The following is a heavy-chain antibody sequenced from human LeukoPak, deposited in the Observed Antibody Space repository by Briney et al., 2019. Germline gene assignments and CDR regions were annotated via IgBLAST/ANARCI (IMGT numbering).Heavy chain of an antibody. Sequence: GGSLRLSCAASGFTFSSCGMHWVRQAPGKGLEWVAVIWYDGSDKYYADSVKGRFTISRDNSKNTLYLQMNSLRAGDTAVYHCAKDRDYYDSSGYHTDAFDIWGQGTMVTVSS. J-gene: IGHJ3*02. CDR3: AKDRDYYDSSGYHTDAFDI. CDR2: IWYDGSDK. CDR1: GFTFSSCG. D-gene: IGHD3-22*01. V-gene: IGHV3-33*06.